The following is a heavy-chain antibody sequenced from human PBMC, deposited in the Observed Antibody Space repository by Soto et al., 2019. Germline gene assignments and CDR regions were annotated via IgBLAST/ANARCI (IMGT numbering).Heavy chain of an antibody. CDR3: ARVEYSSSSFDY. J-gene: IGHJ4*02. CDR2: IYHSGST. V-gene: IGHV4-30-2*01. Sequence: SGTLSLTCAVSGGSISSGGYSWSWIRQPPGKGLEWIGYIYHSGSTYYNPSLKSRVTISVDRSKNQFSLKLSSVTAADTAVYYCARVEYSSSSFDYWGQGTLVTVSS. D-gene: IGHD6-6*01. CDR1: GGSISSGGYS.